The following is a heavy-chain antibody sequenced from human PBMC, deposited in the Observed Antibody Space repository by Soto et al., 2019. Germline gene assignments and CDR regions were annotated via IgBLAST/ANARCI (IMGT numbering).Heavy chain of an antibody. V-gene: IGHV1-69*01. D-gene: IGHD3-22*01. J-gene: IGHJ3*02. CDR1: GGTFSSYA. Sequence: QVQLVQSGAEVKKPGSSVKVSCKASGGTFSSYAISWVRQAPGQGLEWMGGIIPIFGTANYAQKFQGRVTITADESTSTAYMELSSLRSEDTPVYYGARVGWSITMILDAFDIWGQGTMVTVSS. CDR2: IIPIFGTA. CDR3: ARVGWSITMILDAFDI.